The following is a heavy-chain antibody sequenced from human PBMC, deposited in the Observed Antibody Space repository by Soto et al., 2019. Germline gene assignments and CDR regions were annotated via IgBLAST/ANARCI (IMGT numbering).Heavy chain of an antibody. J-gene: IGHJ5*02. CDR2: VSPANGNT. D-gene: IGHD2-15*01. Sequence: QVQLVQSGAEVKKPGASVKVSCKASGYTFTSYGITWARQAPGQGLEWMGWVSPANGNTNYAQKVQGRVTMTTETSTSTIYMELRSLGSDDTAVYYCARVVVVAGNNWFDPWGQGTLVTVSS. CDR3: ARVVVVAGNNWFDP. CDR1: GYTFTSYG. V-gene: IGHV1-18*01.